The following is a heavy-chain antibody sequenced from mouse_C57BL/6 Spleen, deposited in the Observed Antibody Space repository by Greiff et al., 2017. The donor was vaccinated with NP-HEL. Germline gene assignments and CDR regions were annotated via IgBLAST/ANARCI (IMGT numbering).Heavy chain of an antibody. CDR1: GYAFSSYW. CDR3: ARSPITTVVAHWYFDV. CDR2: IYPGDGDT. Sequence: QVQLKESGAELVKPGASVKISCKASGYAFSSYWMNWVKQRPGKGLEWIGQIYPGDGDTNYNGKFKGKATLTADKSSSTAYMQLSSLTSEDSAVYFCARSPITTVVAHWYFDVWGTGTTVTVSS. J-gene: IGHJ1*03. D-gene: IGHD1-1*01. V-gene: IGHV1-80*01.